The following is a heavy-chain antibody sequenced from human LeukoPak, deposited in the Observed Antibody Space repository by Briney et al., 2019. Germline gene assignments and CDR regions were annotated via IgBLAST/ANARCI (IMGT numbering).Heavy chain of an antibody. J-gene: IGHJ4*02. CDR2: IYWNDDK. Sequence: SGPTLVKPTQTLTLTCTFSGFSLSTSGVGVGWIRQSPGKALEWLALIYWNDDKRYSPSLKSRRTITKDTSKNQVVPTMTNMDPVDTATYYCAHRSGLAATGTFDYWGQGTLVTVSS. CDR1: GFSLSTSGVG. CDR3: AHRSGLAATGTFDY. D-gene: IGHD6-13*01. V-gene: IGHV2-5*01.